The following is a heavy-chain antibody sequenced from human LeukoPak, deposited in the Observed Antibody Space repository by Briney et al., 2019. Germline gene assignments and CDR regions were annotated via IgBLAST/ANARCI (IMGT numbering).Heavy chain of an antibody. J-gene: IGHJ4*02. D-gene: IGHD6-13*01. CDR3: ARGRWSSSPSV. V-gene: IGHV4-61*10. CDR1: GGSISSDSYF. CDR2: IYYSGST. Sequence: SQTLSLTCTVSGGSISSDSYFWSWIRQPAGKGLEWIGYIYYSGSTNYNPSLKSRVTISVDTSKNQFSLKLSSVTAADTAVYYCARGRWSSSPSVWGQGTLVTVSS.